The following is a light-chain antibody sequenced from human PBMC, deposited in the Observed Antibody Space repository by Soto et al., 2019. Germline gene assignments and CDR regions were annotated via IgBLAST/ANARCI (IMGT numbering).Light chain of an antibody. CDR1: QSVGSN. CDR3: QQYNNWPQT. Sequence: EVVMTQSPATRPVSPGGGVTLSCRASQSVGSNLAWYQQRPGQPPRLLIYGASTRDTGVPTRFSGSGSGTEFTLTITNLQSEDFAEYHCQQYNNWPQTFGQGTKVDIK. V-gene: IGKV3D-15*01. CDR2: GAS. J-gene: IGKJ1*01.